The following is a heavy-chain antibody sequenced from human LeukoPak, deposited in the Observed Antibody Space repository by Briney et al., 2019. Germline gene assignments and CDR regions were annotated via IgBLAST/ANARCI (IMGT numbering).Heavy chain of an antibody. CDR3: ARISPYSSSWYPPRAFDP. CDR2: INHSGST. J-gene: IGHJ5*02. D-gene: IGHD6-13*01. Sequence: SETLSLTCAVYGGSFSGYYWSWIRQPPGKGLEWIGEINHSGSTNYNPSLKSRVTISVDTSKNQFSLKLSSVTAADTAVYYCARISPYSSSWYPPRAFDPWGQGTLVTVSS. CDR1: GGSFSGYY. V-gene: IGHV4-34*01.